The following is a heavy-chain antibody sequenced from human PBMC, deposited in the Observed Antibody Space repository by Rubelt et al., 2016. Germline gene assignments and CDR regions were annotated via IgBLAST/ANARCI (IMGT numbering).Heavy chain of an antibody. CDR2: ISGSGGDT. D-gene: IGHD3-22*01. Sequence: EVHLLDSGGGLVQPGGSLRLSCAASGFTFSTSAMTCVRQAPGKGLEWVSVISGSGGDTYYADSVKGRFTISTTNSKNTRYMQMNSLRAEDTAVYYCAKVYYGTSGYYRYYFDYWGQGTLVTVSS. CDR3: AKVYYGTSGYYRYYFDY. CDR1: GFTFSTSA. J-gene: IGHJ4*02. V-gene: IGHV3-23*01.